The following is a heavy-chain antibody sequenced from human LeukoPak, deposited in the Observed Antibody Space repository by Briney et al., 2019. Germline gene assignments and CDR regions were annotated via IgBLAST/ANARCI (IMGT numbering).Heavy chain of an antibody. CDR1: GFTFSSYG. CDR3: AKPYSYGSYYFDY. J-gene: IGHJ4*02. CDR2: ISYDGSDK. D-gene: IGHD5-18*01. V-gene: IGHV3-30*18. Sequence: GRFLKLSCAASGFTFSSYGIHWVRQTPGKGLEWVAVISYDGSDKYYADSVKGRFTISRDNSENTLYLQMNSLRTEDTAVYYCAKPYSYGSYYFDYWGQGTLVTVSS.